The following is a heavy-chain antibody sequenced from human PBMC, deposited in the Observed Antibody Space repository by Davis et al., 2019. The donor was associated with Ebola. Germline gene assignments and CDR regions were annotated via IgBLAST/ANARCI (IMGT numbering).Heavy chain of an antibody. V-gene: IGHV4-34*01. CDR1: GGSFSGYY. Sequence: SETLSLTCAVYGGSFSGYYWSWIRQPPGKGLEWIGEITHSGSTNYNPSLKSRVTISVDTSKNQFSLKLSSVTAADTAVYYCARFPVLYYYYYGMDVWGKGTTVTVSS. D-gene: IGHD6-6*01. CDR3: ARFPVLYYYYYGMDV. CDR2: ITHSGST. J-gene: IGHJ6*04.